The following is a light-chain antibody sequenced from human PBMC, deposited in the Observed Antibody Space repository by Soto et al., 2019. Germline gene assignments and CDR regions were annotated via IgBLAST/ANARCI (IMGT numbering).Light chain of an antibody. Sequence: QSALTQPRSVSGSPGQSVTISCTGTSSDVDSLNYVSWYQQHPGKAPKFLIYDVTKRPSRVPDRFSGSKSGNTASLTISGLQAEDEADYYCFLYAGIYARVFGGGTQLTVL. CDR3: FLYAGIYARV. V-gene: IGLV2-11*01. CDR1: SSDVDSLNY. J-gene: IGLJ2*01. CDR2: DVT.